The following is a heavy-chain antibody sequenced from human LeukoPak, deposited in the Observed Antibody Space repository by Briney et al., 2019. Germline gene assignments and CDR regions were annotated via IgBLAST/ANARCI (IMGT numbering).Heavy chain of an antibody. J-gene: IGHJ4*02. Sequence: GGSLRLSCAASGFTFSNYAMSWVRQAPGKGLEWVSAISGSGGSTYYADSVKGRFTISRDNSKNTLYLQMNSLRAEDTAVYYCAKDKMELPYYFDCWGQGILVTVSS. CDR2: ISGSGGST. CDR3: AKDKMELPYYFDC. V-gene: IGHV3-23*01. D-gene: IGHD1-7*01. CDR1: GFTFSNYA.